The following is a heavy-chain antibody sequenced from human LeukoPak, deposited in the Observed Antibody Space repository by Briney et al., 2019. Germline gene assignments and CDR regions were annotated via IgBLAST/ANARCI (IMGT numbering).Heavy chain of an antibody. D-gene: IGHD6-13*01. J-gene: IGHJ6*03. CDR2: IYYSGST. Sequence: SETLSLTCTVSGDSISSGNYYWNWIQQPAGKGLEWIVYIYYSGSTNYNPSLKSRVTISVDTSKNQFSLKLSSVTAADTAVYYCARDQRGGSSWYGVTEYYYYMDVWGKGTTVTVSS. CDR3: ARDQRGGSSWYGVTEYYYYMDV. V-gene: IGHV4-61*10. CDR1: GDSISSGNYY.